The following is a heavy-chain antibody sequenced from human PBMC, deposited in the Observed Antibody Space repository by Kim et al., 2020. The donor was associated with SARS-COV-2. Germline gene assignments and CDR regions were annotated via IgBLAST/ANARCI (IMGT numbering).Heavy chain of an antibody. CDR2: IYYSGST. CDR1: GGSISSYY. D-gene: IGHD5-12*01. J-gene: IGHJ4*02. CDR3: ARERWVATINYFDY. Sequence: SETLSLTCTVSGGSISSYYWSWIRQPPGKGLEWIGYIYYSGSTNYNPSLKSRVTISVDTSKNQFSLKLSSVTAADTAVYYCARERWVATINYFDYWGQGTLVTVSS. V-gene: IGHV4-59*01.